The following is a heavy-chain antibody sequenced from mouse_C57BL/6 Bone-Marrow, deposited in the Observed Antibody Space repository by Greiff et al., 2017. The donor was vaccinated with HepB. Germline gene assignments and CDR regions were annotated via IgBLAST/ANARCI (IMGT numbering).Heavy chain of an antibody. Sequence: EVKLVESGPGLVKPSQSLSLTCSVTGYSITSGYYWNWIRQFPGNKLEWMGYISYDGSNNYNPSLKNRISITRDTSKNQFFLKLNSVTTEDTATYYCARDRYDGYYDWYFDVWGTGTTVTVSS. CDR2: ISYDGSN. V-gene: IGHV3-6*01. J-gene: IGHJ1*03. D-gene: IGHD2-3*01. CDR3: ARDRYDGYYDWYFDV. CDR1: GYSITSGYY.